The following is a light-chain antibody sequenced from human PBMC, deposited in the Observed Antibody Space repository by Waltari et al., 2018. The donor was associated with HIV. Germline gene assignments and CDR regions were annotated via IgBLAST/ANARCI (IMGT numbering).Light chain of an antibody. CDR2: EVR. V-gene: IGLV2-14*01. J-gene: IGLJ2*01. CDR3: SSYTSSSTLV. Sequence: QSALTQPASVSGSPGQSITISCTGTSSDVGGYNFVSWFQHHPGKTPKVMIYEVRNRPWGVSSRCSGSKSCNAAALTISGLQAEDEADYYCSSYTSSSTLVFGGGTRLTVL. CDR1: SSDVGGYNF.